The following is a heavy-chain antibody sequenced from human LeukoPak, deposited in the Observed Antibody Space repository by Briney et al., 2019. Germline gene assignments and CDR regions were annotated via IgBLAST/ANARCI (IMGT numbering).Heavy chain of an antibody. V-gene: IGHV3-21*01. D-gene: IGHD6-13*01. CDR1: GFNFSTYA. Sequence: GGSLRLSCAASGFNFSTYAMHWVRQTPGKGLQWVSSISSSSSYIYYADSVKGRFTISRDNAKNSLYLQMNSLRAEDTAVYYCARDLEAAAGNYYYYYMDVWGKGTTVTVSS. CDR3: ARDLEAAAGNYYYYYMDV. J-gene: IGHJ6*03. CDR2: ISSSSSYI.